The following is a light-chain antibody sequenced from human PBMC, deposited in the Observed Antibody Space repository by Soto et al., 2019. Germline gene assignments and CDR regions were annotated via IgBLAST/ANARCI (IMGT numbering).Light chain of an antibody. CDR1: SGDIGSYNR. CDR3: SSYTNINTRACV. J-gene: IGLJ1*01. V-gene: IGLV2-14*01. CDR2: ELT. Sequence: QSALTQPASVSGSPGQSITISCTGTSGDIGSYNRVSWYQQHPGKAPKLIIYELTDRPSGVSNRFSGSKSGNTASLTISGLQAEDEAEYYCSSYTNINTRACVFGTGTKLTVL.